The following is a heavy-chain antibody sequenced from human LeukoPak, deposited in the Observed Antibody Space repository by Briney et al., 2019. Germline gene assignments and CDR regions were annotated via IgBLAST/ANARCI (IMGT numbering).Heavy chain of an antibody. J-gene: IGHJ3*02. CDR2: INPSGGST. CDR1: GYTFTSYY. Sequence: ASVKVSCKASGYTFTSYYMHWVRQAPGQGLEWMGIINPSGGSTSYAQKFQGRVPMTRDTSTSTVYMELSSLRSEDTAVYYCARAPVRRYDILIGYFRAFDIWGQGTMVTVSS. D-gene: IGHD3-9*01. CDR3: ARAPVRRYDILIGYFRAFDI. V-gene: IGHV1-46*03.